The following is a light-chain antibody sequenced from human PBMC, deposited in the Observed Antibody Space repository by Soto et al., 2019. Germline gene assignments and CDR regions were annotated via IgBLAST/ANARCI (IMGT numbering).Light chain of an antibody. Sequence: EIVLTQSPATLSLSPGERATLSCRASQSIDNYLAWYQQKPDQAPRLLVYDASNRATGIPARFSGSGSGTDFTLTISSLEPEDFAVYYCQQRSNWRRTFGGGTKVEIK. V-gene: IGKV3-11*01. CDR1: QSIDNY. CDR3: QQRSNWRRT. CDR2: DAS. J-gene: IGKJ4*01.